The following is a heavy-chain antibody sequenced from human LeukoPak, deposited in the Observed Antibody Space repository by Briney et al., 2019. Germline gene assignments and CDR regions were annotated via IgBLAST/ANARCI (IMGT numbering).Heavy chain of an antibody. J-gene: IGHJ4*02. CDR1: GGSISSYY. D-gene: IGHD3-22*01. Sequence: SETLSLTCTVSGGSISSYYWSWIRQPAGKGLEWIGRIYTSGSTNYNPSLKSRVTMSVDTSKNQFSLKLSSVTAADTAVYYCARGRRDYYDSSGYLYFDYWGQGTLVTVSS. CDR2: IYTSGST. V-gene: IGHV4-4*07. CDR3: ARGRRDYYDSSGYLYFDY.